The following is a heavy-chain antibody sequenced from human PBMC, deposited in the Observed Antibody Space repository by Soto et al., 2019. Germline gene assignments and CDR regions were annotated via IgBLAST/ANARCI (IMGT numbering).Heavy chain of an antibody. CDR1: GYKFTNYW. V-gene: IGHV5-51*01. CDR3: ARQLGHDYINNWFDP. Sequence: GESLKISCKGSGYKFTNYWLSWVRQTPGEGLEWMGIIYPGDSDARYSPSFQGQVTISVDKSISTAHLQWSSLKASDTAIYYCARQLGHDYINNWFDPWGHVTLVTVS. J-gene: IGHJ5*02. D-gene: IGHD4-4*01. CDR2: IYPGDSDA.